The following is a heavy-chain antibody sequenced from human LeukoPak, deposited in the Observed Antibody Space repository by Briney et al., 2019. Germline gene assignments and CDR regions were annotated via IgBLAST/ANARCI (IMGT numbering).Heavy chain of an antibody. CDR1: GGSLSGYS. CDR2: INQSGST. J-gene: IGHJ4*02. CDR3: ARAHSVRGVNPFY. V-gene: IGHV4-34*01. D-gene: IGHD3-10*01. Sequence: SETLPLTCAVYGGSLSGYSWSWIRQSPGKGLEWIGEINQSGSTNYNSSLRSRARVLADTSKNQFSLKLSTVTAADTAVYYCARAHSVRGVNPFYWGQGTLVTVSS.